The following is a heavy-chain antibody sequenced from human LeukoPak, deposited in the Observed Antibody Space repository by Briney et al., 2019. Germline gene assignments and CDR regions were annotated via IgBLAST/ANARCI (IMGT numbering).Heavy chain of an antibody. D-gene: IGHD3-3*01. V-gene: IGHV3-7*03. CDR2: IKQDGSEK. CDR3: ARDGSYDFWSGYSDY. CDR1: GFTFSSYW. Sequence: GGSLRLSCAASGFTFSSYWMSWVRQAPGKGLEWEANIKQDGSEKYYVDSVKGRFTISRDNAKNSLYLQMNSLRAEDTAVYYCARDGSYDFWSGYSDYWGQGTLVTVSS. J-gene: IGHJ4*02.